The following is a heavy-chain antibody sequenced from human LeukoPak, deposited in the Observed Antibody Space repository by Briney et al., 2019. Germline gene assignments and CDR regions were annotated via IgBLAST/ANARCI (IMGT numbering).Heavy chain of an antibody. CDR3: ARGLLGRGGGSFDY. J-gene: IGHJ4*02. CDR2: IYGGGRT. V-gene: IGHV3-66*01. CDR1: GFTVSTNY. Sequence: GGSLRLSCAASGFTVSTNYVSWVRQAPGKGLEWVSVIYGGGRTSYADSVKGRFTISRDNSKNSLYLQMNSLRDEDTAVYYCARGLLGRGGGSFDYWGQGTLVTVSS. D-gene: IGHD3-10*01.